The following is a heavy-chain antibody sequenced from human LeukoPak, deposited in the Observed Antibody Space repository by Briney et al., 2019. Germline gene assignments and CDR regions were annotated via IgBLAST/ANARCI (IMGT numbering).Heavy chain of an antibody. CDR2: ISSSSSYI. CDR1: GFTFSSYS. J-gene: IGHJ4*02. CDR3: ARDGGYSYGYPLDY. Sequence: RGSLRLSCAASGFTFSSYSMNWVRQAPGKGLGWVSSISSSSSYIYYADSVKGRFTISRDNAKNSLCLQMNSLRAEDTAVYYCARDGGYSYGYPLDYWGQGTLVTVSS. V-gene: IGHV3-21*01. D-gene: IGHD5-18*01.